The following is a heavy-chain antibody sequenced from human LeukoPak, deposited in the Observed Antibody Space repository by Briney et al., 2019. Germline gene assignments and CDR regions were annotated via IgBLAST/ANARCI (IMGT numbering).Heavy chain of an antibody. Sequence: SETLSLTCTVSGGSISSSSYYWGWIRQPPGRGLEWIGEINHSGSTNYNPSLKSRVTISVDTSKNQFSLKLSSVTAADTAVYYCARHRYAFDYVWGSYRLGGAFDIWGQGTMVTVSS. V-gene: IGHV4-39*01. CDR2: INHSGST. CDR3: ARHRYAFDYVWGSYRLGGAFDI. CDR1: GGSISSSSYY. J-gene: IGHJ3*02. D-gene: IGHD3-16*02.